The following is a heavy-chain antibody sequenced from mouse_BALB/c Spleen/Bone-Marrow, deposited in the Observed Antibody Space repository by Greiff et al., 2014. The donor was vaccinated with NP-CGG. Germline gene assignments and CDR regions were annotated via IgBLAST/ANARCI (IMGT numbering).Heavy chain of an antibody. Sequence: EVKLMESGAELVKPGASVKLSCTASGFNIKDTYMHRVKQRPEQGLEWIGRIDPENGNTKYDPKFQGKATITADTSSNTAYLQLSSLTSEDTAVYYCARYYYGSSYFDYWGQGTTLTVSS. CDR2: IDPENGNT. CDR1: GFNIKDTY. J-gene: IGHJ2*01. D-gene: IGHD1-1*01. CDR3: ARYYYGSSYFDY. V-gene: IGHV14-3*02.